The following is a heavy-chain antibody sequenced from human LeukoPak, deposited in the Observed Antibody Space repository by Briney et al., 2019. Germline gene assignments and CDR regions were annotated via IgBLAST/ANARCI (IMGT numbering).Heavy chain of an antibody. J-gene: IGHJ5*02. CDR3: ARVIFDTTGMTTVWFDP. Sequence: SETLSLTCTVSGGSISSYYWSWIRQPPGKGLEWIGYIYYSGSTNYNPSLKSRVTISVDTSKNQFSLKLCSVTAADTAVYYCARVIFDTTGMTTVWFDPWGQGTLVTVSS. CDR1: GGSISSYY. V-gene: IGHV4-59*01. CDR2: IYYSGST. D-gene: IGHD1-1*01.